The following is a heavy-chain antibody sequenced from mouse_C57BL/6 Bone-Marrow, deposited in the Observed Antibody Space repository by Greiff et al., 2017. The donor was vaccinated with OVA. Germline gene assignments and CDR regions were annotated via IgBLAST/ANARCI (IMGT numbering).Heavy chain of an antibody. Sequence: EVKLMKSGEGLVKPGGSLKLSCAASGFTFSSYAMSWVRQTPEKRLEWVAYISSGGDYIYYANTVKGRFTISRDNARNTLYLQMSSLKSEDTAMYYCTRLLDAMDYWGQGNSVTVSS. CDR1: GFTFSSYA. V-gene: IGHV5-9-1*02. D-gene: IGHD2-1*01. CDR3: TRLLDAMDY. CDR2: ISSGGDYI. J-gene: IGHJ4*01.